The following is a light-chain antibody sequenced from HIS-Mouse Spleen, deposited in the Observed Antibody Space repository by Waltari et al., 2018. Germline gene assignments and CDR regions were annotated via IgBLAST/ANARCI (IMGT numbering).Light chain of an antibody. Sequence: QSALTQPASVSGSPGQSITISCTGTSSDVGSENLVSWYQQHPGKAPKLMIYEGSKRPSGVSNRFSGSKSGNTASLTISGLQAEDEADYYCCSYAGSSTFEVFGGGTKLTVL. V-gene: IGLV2-23*03. CDR3: CSYAGSSTFEV. CDR2: EGS. J-gene: IGLJ2*01. CDR1: SSDVGSENL.